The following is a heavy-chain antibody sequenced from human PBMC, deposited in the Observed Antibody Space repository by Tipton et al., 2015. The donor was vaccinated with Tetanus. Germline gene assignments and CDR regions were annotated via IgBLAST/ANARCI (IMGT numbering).Heavy chain of an antibody. D-gene: IGHD3-10*01. CDR3: ARHPPPYYYGSGSYLDY. J-gene: IGHJ4*02. CDR2: IYYSGST. CDR1: GGSISGSSHY. V-gene: IGHV4-39*01. Sequence: TLSLTCSVSGGSISGSSHYWSWIRQPPGKALEWIGSIYYSGSTFYHPSLQSRVTISVDTSKNQFSLRLSSVTAADTAVYFCARHPPPYYYGSGSYLDYWGQGTPVTVSS.